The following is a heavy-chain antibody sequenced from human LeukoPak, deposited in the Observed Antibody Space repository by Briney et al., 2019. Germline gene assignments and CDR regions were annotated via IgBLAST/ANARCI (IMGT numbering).Heavy chain of an antibody. J-gene: IGHJ6*03. Sequence: ASVKVSCKASGYTFTSYYMHWVRQAPGQGLEWMGIINPSGGSTSYAQKFQGRVTMTRDMSTSTVYMELSSLRSEDTAVYYCARGVDTAMVLYYYYMDVWGKGTTVTVSS. CDR1: GYTFTSYY. D-gene: IGHD5-18*01. CDR2: INPSGGST. V-gene: IGHV1-46*01. CDR3: ARGVDTAMVLYYYYMDV.